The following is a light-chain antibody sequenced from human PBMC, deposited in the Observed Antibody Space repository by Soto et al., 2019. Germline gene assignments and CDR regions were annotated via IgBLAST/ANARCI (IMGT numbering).Light chain of an antibody. V-gene: IGLV2-23*01. J-gene: IGLJ2*01. CDR1: SNDVGSFNL. CDR3: CSYARSSTVV. Sequence: QSALTQPASVSGSPGQSITISCSGTSNDVGSFNLVSWYQQHPGKVPKLMIYEATKRPSGVSNLFSGSKSGNTASMTISGLQAEDEADYYCCSYARSSTVVFGGGTKLTVL. CDR2: EAT.